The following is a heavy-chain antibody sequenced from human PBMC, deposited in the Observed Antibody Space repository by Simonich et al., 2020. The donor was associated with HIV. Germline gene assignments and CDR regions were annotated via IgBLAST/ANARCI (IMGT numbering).Heavy chain of an antibody. D-gene: IGHD2-15*01. CDR3: ARHVAGADIDY. Sequence: QVQLQQWGAGLLKPAETLSLTCAVYGGSFSGYYWSWIRQPPGKGLEWIGEINHSGITNYNPSLKRRIARSRDTSKNQSSLKLSSVTAADTAVYYCARHVAGADIDYWGQGTLVTVSS. V-gene: IGHV4-34*01. J-gene: IGHJ4*02. CDR1: GGSFSGYY. CDR2: INHSGIT.